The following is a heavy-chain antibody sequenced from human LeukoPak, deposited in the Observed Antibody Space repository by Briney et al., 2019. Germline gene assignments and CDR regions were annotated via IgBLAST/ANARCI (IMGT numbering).Heavy chain of an antibody. CDR2: INPSGGST. V-gene: IGHV1-46*01. CDR3: ARDRSSYYYGSGSYYYYGMDV. J-gene: IGHJ6*02. Sequence: ASVKVSCKASGYTFTGYYMHWVRQAPGQGLEWMGIINPSGGSTSYAQKFQGRVTMTRDTSTSTVYMELSSLRSEDTAVYYCARDRSSYYYGSGSYYYYGMDVWGQGTTVTVSS. CDR1: GYTFTGYY. D-gene: IGHD3-10*01.